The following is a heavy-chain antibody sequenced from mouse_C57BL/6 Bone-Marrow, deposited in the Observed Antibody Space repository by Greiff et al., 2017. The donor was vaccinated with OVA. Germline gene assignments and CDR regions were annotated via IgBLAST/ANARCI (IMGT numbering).Heavy chain of an antibody. CDR2: ISSGGDYI. CDR3: TRGGFVYAMDY. Sequence: VKLMESGEGLVKPGGSLKLSCAASGFTFSSYAMSWVRQTPEKRLEWVAYISSGGDYIYYADTVKGRFTISRDNARNTLYLQMSSLKSEDTAMYYCTRGGFVYAMDYWGQGTSVTVSS. J-gene: IGHJ4*01. V-gene: IGHV5-9-1*02. CDR1: GFTFSSYA.